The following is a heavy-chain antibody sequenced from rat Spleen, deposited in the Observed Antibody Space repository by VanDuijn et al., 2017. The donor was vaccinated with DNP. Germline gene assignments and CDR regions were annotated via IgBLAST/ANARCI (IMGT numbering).Heavy chain of an antibody. CDR1: DYSVTSSYR. V-gene: IGHV3-3*01. CDR3: VRGKYNSDYFYY. CDR2: MNSAGNT. J-gene: IGHJ2*01. D-gene: IGHD4-3*01. Sequence: EVQLQESGPGLVKPSQSFSLTCSVTDYSVTSSYRWNWIRKVPGNKLEWLGYMNSAGNTNYSPSLKSRISITRDTSKNQFFLQVNSITTEDTATYYCVRGKYNSDYFYYWGQGVMVTVSS.